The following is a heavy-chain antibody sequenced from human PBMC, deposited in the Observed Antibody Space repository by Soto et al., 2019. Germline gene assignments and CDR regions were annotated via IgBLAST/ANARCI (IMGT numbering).Heavy chain of an antibody. CDR1: GYSFTSYW. V-gene: IGHV5-51*01. CDR2: IYPGDSDT. Sequence: PGESLKISCKGSGYSFTSYWIGWVRQMPGKGLEWMGIIYPGDSDTRYSPSFQGQVTISADKSISTAYLQWSSLRAEDTAVYYCARGGITGRYYYGMDVWGQGTTVTVSS. CDR3: ARGGITGRYYYGMDV. J-gene: IGHJ6*02. D-gene: IGHD1-20*01.